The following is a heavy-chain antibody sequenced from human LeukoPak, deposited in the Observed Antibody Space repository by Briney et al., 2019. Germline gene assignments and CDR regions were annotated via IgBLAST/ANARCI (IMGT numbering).Heavy chain of an antibody. D-gene: IGHD6-19*01. Sequence: SETLSLTCAVYGGSFSGYYWSWIRQPPGKGLEWIGEINHSGSTNYNPSLKSRVAISVDTSKNQFSLKLSSVTAADTAVYCCARGGIAVAGTKFDYWGQGTLVTVSS. CDR1: GGSFSGYY. J-gene: IGHJ4*02. V-gene: IGHV4-34*01. CDR3: ARGGIAVAGTKFDY. CDR2: INHSGST.